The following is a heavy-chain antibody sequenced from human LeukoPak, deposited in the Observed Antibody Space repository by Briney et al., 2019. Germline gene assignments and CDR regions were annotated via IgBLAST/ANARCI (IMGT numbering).Heavy chain of an antibody. J-gene: IGHJ4*02. V-gene: IGHV3-48*03. CDR3: ALLAVASDFDY. CDR1: GFPFSVYE. D-gene: IGHD6-19*01. CDR2: IGSSGSTI. Sequence: GGSLRLSCAVSGFPFSVYEVNWVRQAPGKGLEWVSNIGSSGSTIYYADSVKGRFSISRDNAKSSLYLQMNSLRVEDTAVYYCALLAVASDFDYWGQGALVTVSS.